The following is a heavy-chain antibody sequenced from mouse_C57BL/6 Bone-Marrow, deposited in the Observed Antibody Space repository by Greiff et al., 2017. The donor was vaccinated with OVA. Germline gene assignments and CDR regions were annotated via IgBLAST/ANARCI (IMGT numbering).Heavy chain of an antibody. CDR2: IDPSDSYT. D-gene: IGHD1-1*01. J-gene: IGHJ2*01. CDR3: ARFITTVVRFDY. V-gene: IGHV1-59*01. CDR1: GYTFTSYW. Sequence: QVQLQQPGAELVRPGTSVKLSCKASGYTFTSYWMHWVKHRPGQGLEWIGVIDPSDSYTNYNQKFKGKATLTVDTSSSTAYMQLSSLTSEDSAVYYCARFITTVVRFDYWGQGTTLTVSS.